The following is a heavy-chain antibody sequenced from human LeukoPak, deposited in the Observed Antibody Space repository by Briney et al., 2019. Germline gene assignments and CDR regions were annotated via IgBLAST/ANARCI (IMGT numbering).Heavy chain of an antibody. V-gene: IGHV3-23*01. J-gene: IGHJ4*02. D-gene: IGHD6-19*01. CDR1: GFTFSSYA. CDR2: ISGSGGTT. CDR3: AKGPGEQWLDPNFDY. Sequence: GGSLRLSCAASGFTFSSYAMGWVRQAPGKGLEWVSAISGSGGTTYHADSVKGRFTISRDNSKNTLYRQMSSLRAEDTAVYYCAKGPGEQWLDPNFDYWGQGTLVTVSS.